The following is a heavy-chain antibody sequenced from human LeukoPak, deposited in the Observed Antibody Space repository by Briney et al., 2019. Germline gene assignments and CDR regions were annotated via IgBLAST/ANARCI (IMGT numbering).Heavy chain of an antibody. D-gene: IGHD2-2*03. V-gene: IGHV4-59*01. CDR2: VSDSGNT. Sequence: SETLSLTCSVSGDSMSSYYWTWMRQPPGKGLKGIGFVSDSGNTDYNPSLKSRVTISVDTSGSQFSLGLTSVTAADSAVYYCARGYGYYYYYMDVWGKGTTVIVSS. CDR1: GDSMSSYY. J-gene: IGHJ6*03. CDR3: ARGYGYYYYYMDV.